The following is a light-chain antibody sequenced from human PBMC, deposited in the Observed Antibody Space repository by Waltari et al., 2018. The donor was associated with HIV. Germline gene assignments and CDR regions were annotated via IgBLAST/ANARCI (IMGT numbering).Light chain of an antibody. J-gene: IGLJ2*01. CDR2: DVS. Sequence: QSALTQPRSVSGSPGQSVTISCTGTSSDVGGYNYVSWYQQHPGKAPKLMIYDVSKRPSGVPDRFSDSKSGNTASLTISGLQAEDEADYYCCSYAGSYTFGVVFGGGTKLTVL. V-gene: IGLV2-11*01. CDR3: CSYAGSYTFGVV. CDR1: SSDVGGYNY.